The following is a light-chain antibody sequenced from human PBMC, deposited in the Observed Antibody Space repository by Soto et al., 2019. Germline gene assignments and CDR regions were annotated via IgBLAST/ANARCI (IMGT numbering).Light chain of an antibody. V-gene: IGKV1-27*01. CDR2: AAS. CDR3: QKYNSALLIT. J-gene: IGKJ3*01. CDR1: QGISNY. Sequence: DIQMTQSPSSLSASVGDRVTITCRASQGISNYLAWYQQKPGKVPKLLIYAASTLQSRVPSRFSGSGSGTDFTLTISSLQPEDVATYYCQKYNSALLITFGPGTKVDIK.